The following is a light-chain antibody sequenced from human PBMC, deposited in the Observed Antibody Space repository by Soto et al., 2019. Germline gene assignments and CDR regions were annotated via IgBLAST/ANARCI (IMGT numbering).Light chain of an antibody. CDR2: EVS. CDR3: SSYTSRVV. V-gene: IGLV2-14*01. CDR1: SSDVGGYNY. J-gene: IGLJ2*01. Sequence: QSALTQPASVSGSPGQSITISCTGTSSDVGGYNYVSWYQQHPGKAPKLMIYEVSNRPSGVSNRFSGSKSGNTASLTISGLPADDEADYYCSSYTSRVVFCGGTKVTVL.